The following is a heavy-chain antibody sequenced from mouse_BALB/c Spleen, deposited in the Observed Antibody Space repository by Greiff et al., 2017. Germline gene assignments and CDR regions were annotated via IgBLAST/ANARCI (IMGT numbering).Heavy chain of an antibody. J-gene: IGHJ4*01. Sequence: VQLVESGPGLVAPSQSLSITCTVSGFSLTSYGVHWVRQPPGKGLEWLGVIWAGGSTNYNSALMSRLSISKDNSKSQVFLKMNSLQTDDTAMYYCARDPRYGSSYWYAMDYWGQGTSVTVSS. D-gene: IGHD1-1*01. V-gene: IGHV2-9*02. CDR1: GFSLTSYG. CDR2: IWAGGST. CDR3: ARDPRYGSSYWYAMDY.